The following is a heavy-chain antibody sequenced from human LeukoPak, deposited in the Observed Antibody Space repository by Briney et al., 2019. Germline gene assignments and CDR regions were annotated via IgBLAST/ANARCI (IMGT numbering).Heavy chain of an antibody. CDR2: FDPEDGET. Sequence: ASVKVSCKVSGYTLTELSMHWVRQAPGKGLEWMGGFDPEDGETIYAQKFQGRVTMTEDTSTDTAYMELSSLRSEDTAVYYCAREMVLTYYYDSSGYTGLDYWGQGTLVTVSS. CDR1: GYTLTELS. CDR3: AREMVLTYYYDSSGYTGLDY. D-gene: IGHD3-22*01. V-gene: IGHV1-24*01. J-gene: IGHJ4*02.